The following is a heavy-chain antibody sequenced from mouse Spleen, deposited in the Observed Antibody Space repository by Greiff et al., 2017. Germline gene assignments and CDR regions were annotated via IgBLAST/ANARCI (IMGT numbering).Heavy chain of an antibody. CDR1: GFSFTNYA. J-gene: IGHJ2*01. CDR3: ARNGGLRLDY. D-gene: IGHD2-4*01. CDR2: IWSDGST. V-gene: IGHV2-4-1*01. Sequence: VKLVESGAGLVAPSQSLSITCTASGFSFTNYAVHWVRQSPGKGLEWLGVIWSDGSTDYNAAFIYRLSISKDNSKSQVFFKRNSLQADATAIYYCARNGGLRLDYWGQGTTLTVSS.